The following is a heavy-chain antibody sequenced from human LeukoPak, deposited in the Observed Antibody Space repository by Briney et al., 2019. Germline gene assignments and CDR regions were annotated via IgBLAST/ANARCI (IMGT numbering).Heavy chain of an antibody. CDR3: ARDQYCSSTSCYTYFDY. Sequence: GGSLRLSCAASGFTLSDYYMSWIRQAPGKGLEWVSYSSSSGTTIYYADSVKGRFAISRDNAKNSLYLQMNSLRAEDTAVYYCARDQYCSSTSCYTYFDYWGQGTLVTVSS. J-gene: IGHJ4*02. D-gene: IGHD2-2*02. CDR1: GFTLSDYY. V-gene: IGHV3-11*01. CDR2: SSSSGTTI.